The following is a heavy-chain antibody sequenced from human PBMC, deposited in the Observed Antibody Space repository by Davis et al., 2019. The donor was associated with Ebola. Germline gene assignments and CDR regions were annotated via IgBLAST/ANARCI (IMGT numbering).Heavy chain of an antibody. CDR3: ASCPYYYYGMDV. Sequence: GGSLRLSCKASGYSFTNYWISWVRLMPGKGLEWMGRIDPSDSYTNYSPSFQGHVTISADKSISTAYLQWSSLKASDTAMYYCASCPYYYYGMDVWGQGTTVTVSS. J-gene: IGHJ6*02. CDR1: GYSFTNYW. CDR2: IDPSDSYT. V-gene: IGHV5-10-1*01.